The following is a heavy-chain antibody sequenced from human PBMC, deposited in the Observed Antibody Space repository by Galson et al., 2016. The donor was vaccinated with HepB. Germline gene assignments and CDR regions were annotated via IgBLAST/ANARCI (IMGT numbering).Heavy chain of an antibody. V-gene: IGHV4-59*01. CDR1: NGSIGSNY. CDR3: ARERVFAYYDSSGYLYFDH. J-gene: IGHJ4*02. Sequence: ETLSLTCTVSNGSIGSNYWSWIRQPPGKGLEWIGYISSSGSPNYSPSLKSRDTMSVDTSKNQFSLKLTSVTAADTAVYYCARERVFAYYDSSGYLYFDHWGQGALVTVSS. D-gene: IGHD3-22*01. CDR2: ISSSGSP.